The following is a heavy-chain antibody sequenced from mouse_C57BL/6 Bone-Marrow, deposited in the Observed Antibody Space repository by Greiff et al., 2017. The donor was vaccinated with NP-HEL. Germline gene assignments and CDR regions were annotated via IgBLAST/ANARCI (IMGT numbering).Heavy chain of an antibody. CDR1: GYTFTSYG. Sequence: QVQLQQSGAELARPGASVKLSCKASGYTFTSYGISWVKQRTGQGLEWIGEIYPRSGNTYYNEKFKGKATLTADKSSSTAYMELRSLTSEDSAVYFCARERTTGGSSYGYAMDYWGQGTSVTVSS. CDR2: IYPRSGNT. V-gene: IGHV1-81*01. CDR3: ARERTTGGSSYGYAMDY. D-gene: IGHD1-1*01. J-gene: IGHJ4*01.